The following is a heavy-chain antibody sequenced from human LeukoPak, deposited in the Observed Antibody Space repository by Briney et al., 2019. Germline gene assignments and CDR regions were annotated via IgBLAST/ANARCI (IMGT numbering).Heavy chain of an antibody. CDR1: GFTFSDHY. V-gene: IGHV3-72*01. CDR3: STSGQHWDVFDY. Sequence: PGGSLRLSCAASGFTFSDHYMDWVRQAPGKGLEWVGRSRNKANSFSTEYAASVKGRFTISRDDSKNTLYLQMNSLKIEDTAVYHCSTSGQHWDVFDYWGQGTLVTVSS. D-gene: IGHD1-1*01. CDR2: SRNKANSFST. J-gene: IGHJ4*02.